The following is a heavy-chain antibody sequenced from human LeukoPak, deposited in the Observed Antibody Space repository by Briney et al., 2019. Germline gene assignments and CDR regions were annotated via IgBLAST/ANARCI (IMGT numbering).Heavy chain of an antibody. CDR2: ISYGGGDT. J-gene: IGHJ4*02. V-gene: IGHV3-30*03. CDR1: GFTFSTYA. CDR3: ATDRSSSWKFDY. Sequence: GRSLRLSCAASGFTFSTYAMHWVRQAPGKGLEWVTIISYGGGDTYYTDSVKGRFTISRDNSKNTLYLQMNSLRPEDTALYYCATDRSSSWKFDYWGQGTLVTVSS. D-gene: IGHD6-13*01.